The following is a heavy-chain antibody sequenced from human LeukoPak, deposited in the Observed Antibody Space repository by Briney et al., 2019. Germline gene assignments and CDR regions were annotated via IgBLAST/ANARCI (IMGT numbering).Heavy chain of an antibody. D-gene: IGHD6-19*01. V-gene: IGHV4-59*01. CDR3: ARGPNSSGFEY. J-gene: IGHJ4*02. Sequence: SETLSLTCTVSGGSISSYYWSWIRQPPGKGLEWIGYIYYGGSTNYNPSLKSRVTISVDTSKNQFSLKLSSVTAADTAVYYCARGPNSSGFEYWGQGTLVTVSS. CDR2: IYYGGST. CDR1: GGSISSYY.